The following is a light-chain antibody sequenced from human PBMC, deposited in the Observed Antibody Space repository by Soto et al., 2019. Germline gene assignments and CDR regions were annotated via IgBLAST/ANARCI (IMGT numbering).Light chain of an antibody. Sequence: EIVLTQSPATLSLSPGERVTLSCRASQSISSYLAWYQQKPGQAPRLLIYNASNRATGIPARFSGSGSGTDFTLTVSSLEPEDFAVYYCQHRSNWPTFGGGTKVEIK. CDR3: QHRSNWPT. J-gene: IGKJ4*01. V-gene: IGKV3-11*01. CDR1: QSISSY. CDR2: NAS.